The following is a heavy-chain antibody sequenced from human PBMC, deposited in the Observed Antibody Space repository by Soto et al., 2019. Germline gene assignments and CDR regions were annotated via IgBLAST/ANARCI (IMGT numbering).Heavy chain of an antibody. D-gene: IGHD2-2*01. CDR1: GFTVSNAW. Sequence: EVQVVESGGGFVNPGESLRLSCAASGFTVSNAWMNWVRQAPGKGLEWVGRVKSKADGGTTDYAAHVKGRFSISRDDSKNTLSLQMNSLQTEDTAVYYCTADLRSPARRFDPWGQGTLVTVSS. V-gene: IGHV3-15*01. J-gene: IGHJ5*02. CDR3: TADLRSPARRFDP. CDR2: VKSKADGGTT.